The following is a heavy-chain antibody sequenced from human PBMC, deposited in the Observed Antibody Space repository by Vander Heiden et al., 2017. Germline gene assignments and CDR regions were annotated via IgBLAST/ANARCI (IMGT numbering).Heavy chain of an antibody. Sequence: QVHPVQSGAAVKKPGSSVKVSCKASGGPFSSDAISWVRQAPGQGLEWMGGIIPLFGTRNYAQKFQGRVTLTADESADESTYTAYMELSSLRSEDTAVYYCARSPDIVVVAGATVGAFDIWGQGTTVTVSS. CDR1: GGPFSSDA. J-gene: IGHJ3*02. CDR2: IIPLFGTR. V-gene: IGHV1-69*01. CDR3: ARSPDIVVVAGATVGAFDI. D-gene: IGHD2-15*01.